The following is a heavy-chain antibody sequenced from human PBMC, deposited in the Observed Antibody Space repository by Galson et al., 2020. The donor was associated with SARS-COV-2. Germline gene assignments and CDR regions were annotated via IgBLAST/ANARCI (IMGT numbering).Heavy chain of an antibody. J-gene: IGHJ4*02. CDR2: IYYSGST. CDR1: GGSISSGGYY. V-gene: IGHV4-31*03. D-gene: IGHD1-26*01. CDR3: AGGSYLGVYFDY. Sequence: SETLSLTCTVSGGSISSGGYYWSWIRQHPGKGLEWIGYIYYSGSTYYNPSLKSRVTISVDTSKNQFSLKLSSVTAADTAVYYCAGGSYLGVYFDYWGQGTLVTVSS.